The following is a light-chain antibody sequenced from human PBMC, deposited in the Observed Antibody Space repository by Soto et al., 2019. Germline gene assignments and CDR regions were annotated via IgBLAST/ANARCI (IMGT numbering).Light chain of an antibody. CDR3: ETWDSNTRV. CDR2: LEGSGSY. Sequence: QAVVTQSSSASAYLGSSVKLTCTLSSGHSSYIIAWHQQQPGKAPRYLMKLEGSGSYNKGSGVPDRFSGSSSGADRYLTISNLQSEDEAEYYCETWDSNTRVFGGGTKLTVL. V-gene: IGLV4-60*03. CDR1: SGHSSYI. J-gene: IGLJ2*01.